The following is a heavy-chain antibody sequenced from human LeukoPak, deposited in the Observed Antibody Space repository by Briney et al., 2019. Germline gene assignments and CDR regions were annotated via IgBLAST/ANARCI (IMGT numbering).Heavy chain of an antibody. V-gene: IGHV4-4*07. CDR2: IYTSGST. D-gene: IGHD3-10*01. CDR3: AREPMVRGVLSYYYYGMDV. Sequence: SETLSLTCTVSGGSISSYYWSWIRQPAGKGLEWIGRIYTSGSTNYNPSLKSRVTMSVDTSKNQFSLKLSFVTAADTAVYYCAREPMVRGVLSYYYYGMDVWGQGTTVTVSS. CDR1: GGSISSYY. J-gene: IGHJ6*02.